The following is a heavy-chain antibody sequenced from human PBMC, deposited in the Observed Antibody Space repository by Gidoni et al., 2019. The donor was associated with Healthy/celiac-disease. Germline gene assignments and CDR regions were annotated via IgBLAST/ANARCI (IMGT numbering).Heavy chain of an antibody. V-gene: IGHV3-21*01. CDR1: GFRFSSSS. Sequence: EVQLVESGGGLVQPGGSLRLSCADSGFRFSSSSMNWVRQAPGKGLEWVSSISSSSSYIYYADSVKGRLTISRDNAKNSLYLQINSLRAEDTAVYYCARDLSRNQYYYYYYYMDVWGKGTTVTVSS. D-gene: IGHD1-1*01. J-gene: IGHJ6*03. CDR3: ARDLSRNQYYYYYYYMDV. CDR2: ISSSSSYI.